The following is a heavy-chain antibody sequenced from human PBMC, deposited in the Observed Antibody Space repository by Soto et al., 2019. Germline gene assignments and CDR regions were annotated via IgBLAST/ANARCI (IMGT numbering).Heavy chain of an antibody. D-gene: IGHD3-10*01. CDR1: GYTFTGHY. Sequence: QEQLVQSGAEVKKPGASVKVSCKASGYTFTGHYLHWVRQAPGQGLEWMGWINPNIGTTKYAQKFQGRVTMTRDTSISTAYMELSGLRSDDTALYYCARETRVASGSAIPRRINWFDPWGLGTLVTVSS. V-gene: IGHV1-2*02. CDR3: ARETRVASGSAIPRRINWFDP. J-gene: IGHJ5*02. CDR2: INPNIGTT.